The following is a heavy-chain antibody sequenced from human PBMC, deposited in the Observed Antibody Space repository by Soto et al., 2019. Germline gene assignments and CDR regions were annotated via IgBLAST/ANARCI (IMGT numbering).Heavy chain of an antibody. D-gene: IGHD3-10*01. CDR3: ARVGGFGATTIDY. Sequence: QVQLQESGPGLVKPSQTLSLTCTVSGGSISSGDYYWSWIRQPPGKGLEWIGYIYYSGSTYYNPSLKSGVIISVDTSKNQFSLKLSSVTAADTAVDYCARVGGFGATTIDYWGQGTLVTVSS. V-gene: IGHV4-30-4*01. CDR2: IYYSGST. CDR1: GGSISSGDYY. J-gene: IGHJ4*02.